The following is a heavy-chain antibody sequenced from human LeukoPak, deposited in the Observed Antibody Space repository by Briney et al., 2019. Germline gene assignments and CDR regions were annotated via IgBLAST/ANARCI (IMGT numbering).Heavy chain of an antibody. V-gene: IGHV3-21*01. CDR2: ISSSSSYI. J-gene: IGHJ6*02. CDR3: ARDRGVLRYFDGDPGYYYYYGMDV. CDR1: RFSFSDYE. Sequence: GGSLRLSCAASRFSFSDYEMNWVRQAPGKGLEWVSSISSSSSYIYYADSVKGRFTISRDNAKNSLYLQMNSLRAEDTAVYYCARDRGVLRYFDGDPGYYYYYGMDVWGQGTTVTVSS. D-gene: IGHD3-9*01.